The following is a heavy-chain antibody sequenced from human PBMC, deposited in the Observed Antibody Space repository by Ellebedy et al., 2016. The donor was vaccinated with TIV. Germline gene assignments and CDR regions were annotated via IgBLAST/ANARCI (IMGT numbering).Heavy chain of an antibody. J-gene: IGHJ4*02. CDR3: MRETSVPYY. Sequence: GESLKISCKVSRPFFTGHYIAWVRQMPRTGLELMGIIYLGDSDTIYSPSFQGHVTITADKSVKTVYLQWNSLELSDTAIYYCMRETSVPYYWGQGTLVTVSS. CDR1: RPFFTGHY. CDR2: IYLGDSDT. V-gene: IGHV5-51*01.